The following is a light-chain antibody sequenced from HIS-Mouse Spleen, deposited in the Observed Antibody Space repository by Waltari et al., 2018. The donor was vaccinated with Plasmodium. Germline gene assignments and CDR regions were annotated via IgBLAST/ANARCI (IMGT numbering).Light chain of an antibody. CDR1: QSVSSY. V-gene: IGKV3-11*01. CDR3: QQRSNLPLT. J-gene: IGKJ4*01. Sequence: ELVLTQSPATLSLSPGERATLSCRASQSVSSYLAWYQQKPGQAPRPLFYDATNRTTGIPARFSGRGSGTDFSLTISSLEPEDYAVYCCQQRSNLPLTFGGGTKVEIK. CDR2: DAT.